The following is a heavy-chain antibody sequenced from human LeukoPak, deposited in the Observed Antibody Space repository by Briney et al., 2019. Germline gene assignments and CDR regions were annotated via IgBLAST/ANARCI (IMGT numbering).Heavy chain of an antibody. CDR1: GFTFSSYN. CDR2: ISSSSSYI. D-gene: IGHD3-10*01. V-gene: IGHV3-21*01. CDR3: ARSELGYNYYYMDV. Sequence: PGGSLRLSCAASGFTFSSYNMNWVRQAPGKGLEGVSSISSSSSYIYYADSVKGRFTISRDNAKKSLYLQMNSLRVEDTAVYYCARSELGYNYYYMDVWGKGTTVTISS. J-gene: IGHJ6*03.